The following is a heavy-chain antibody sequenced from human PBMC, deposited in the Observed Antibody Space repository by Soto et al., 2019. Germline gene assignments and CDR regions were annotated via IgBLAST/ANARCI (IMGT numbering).Heavy chain of an antibody. CDR1: GLTLSTSS. J-gene: IGHJ3*02. D-gene: IGHD3-22*01. CDR2: IRGSGGGT. V-gene: IGHV3-23*01. Sequence: GGSLRLSCAASGLTLSTSSMNWIRQAPGKGLEWISAIRGSGGGTYYADSVKGRFAISRDNSKNTLYLQMNSLRAEDTAVYYCAKGLRSYYDSSGYSLGAFDIWGQGTMVTVSS. CDR3: AKGLRSYYDSSGYSLGAFDI.